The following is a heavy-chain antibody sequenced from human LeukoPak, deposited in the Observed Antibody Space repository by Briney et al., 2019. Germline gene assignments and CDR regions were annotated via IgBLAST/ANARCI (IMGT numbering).Heavy chain of an antibody. Sequence: GASVKVSCKASGYSFTTYAMNWLRQAPGQGLEWMGWINPNTGNPTYVPGFTGRFVFSLDTSVSTAYLQISGLKADDTAVYYCARAYQPLGGLSLPDYWGQGTLVSVSS. V-gene: IGHV7-4-1*02. D-gene: IGHD3-16*02. J-gene: IGHJ4*02. CDR3: ARAYQPLGGLSLPDY. CDR1: GYSFTTYA. CDR2: INPNTGNP.